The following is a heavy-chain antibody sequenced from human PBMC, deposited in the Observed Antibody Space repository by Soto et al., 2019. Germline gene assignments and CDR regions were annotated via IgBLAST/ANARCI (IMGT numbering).Heavy chain of an antibody. V-gene: IGHV1-69*13. Sequence: ASVKVSCKASGYTFSRYSISWVRQAPGQGLEWMGGIIPIFGTANYAQKFQGRVTITADESTSTAYMELSSLRSEDTAVYYCARSGRGYYYDTPFDYWGQGTLVTVSS. CDR1: GYTFSRYS. CDR2: IIPIFGTA. D-gene: IGHD3-22*01. CDR3: ARSGRGYYYDTPFDY. J-gene: IGHJ4*02.